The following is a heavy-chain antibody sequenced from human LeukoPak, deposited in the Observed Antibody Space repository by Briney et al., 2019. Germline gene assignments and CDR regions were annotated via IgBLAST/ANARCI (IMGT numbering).Heavy chain of an antibody. V-gene: IGHV3-64*02. D-gene: IGHD3-10*01. Sequence: QPGGSLRLSCAASGXTFSSYAMHWVRQAPGKGREYVSAISSNGGSTYYADSVKGRFTISRDNSKNTLYLQMGSLRAEDMAVYYCARAAYGGRYAFDIWGQGTMVTVSS. CDR3: ARAAYGGRYAFDI. J-gene: IGHJ3*02. CDR2: ISSNGGST. CDR1: GXTFSSYA.